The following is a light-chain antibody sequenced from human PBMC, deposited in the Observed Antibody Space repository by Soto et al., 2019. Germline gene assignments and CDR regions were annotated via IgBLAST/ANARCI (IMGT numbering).Light chain of an antibody. Sequence: QSALTQPGSVSGSPGQSIAISCTGTSSDVGGYNYVSWYQQHPGKAPKLVIYEVTNRPSGVSTRFSGSKSGNTASLTISGLQAEDEADYYCCSFASGNTAYVFGTGTKLTVL. CDR2: EVT. CDR3: CSFASGNTAYV. J-gene: IGLJ1*01. CDR1: SSDVGGYNY. V-gene: IGLV2-14*01.